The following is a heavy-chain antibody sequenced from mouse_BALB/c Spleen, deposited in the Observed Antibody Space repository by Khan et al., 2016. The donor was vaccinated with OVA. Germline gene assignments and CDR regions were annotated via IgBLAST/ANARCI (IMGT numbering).Heavy chain of an antibody. J-gene: IGHJ1*01. CDR3: AIHGYYGNYGPYFDV. V-gene: IGHV2-6-1*01. CDR2: IWSDGHT. Sequence: QVQLKESGPGLVAPSQSLSITCTISGFSLTSYGVHWVRQPPGKGLEWLVVIWSDGHTTYNSALKSRLSISKDNYKSQVFLKMNSLQTDDTAMYYCAIHGYYGNYGPYFDVWGAGTTVTVSS. D-gene: IGHD2-1*01. CDR1: GFSLTSYG.